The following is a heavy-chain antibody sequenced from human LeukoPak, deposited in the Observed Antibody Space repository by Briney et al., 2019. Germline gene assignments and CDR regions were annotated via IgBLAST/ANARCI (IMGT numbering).Heavy chain of an antibody. Sequence: GASVKVSCKASGYTFTSYDINWVRQATGQGLEWMGWMNPNSGNTGYAQKFQGRITMTRNTSISTAYMELSSPRSEDTAVYYCATAARSERGYYYYYGMDVWGQGTTVTVSS. V-gene: IGHV1-8*01. CDR2: MNPNSGNT. D-gene: IGHD3-16*01. J-gene: IGHJ6*02. CDR3: ATAARSERGYYYYYGMDV. CDR1: GYTFTSYD.